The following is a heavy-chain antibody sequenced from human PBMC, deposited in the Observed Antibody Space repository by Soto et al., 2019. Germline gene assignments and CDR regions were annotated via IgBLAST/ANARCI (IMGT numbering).Heavy chain of an antibody. Sequence: SETLSRTGTVSGGSISSGGYYWSWIRQHPGKGLEWSGYIYYSGSTYYNPSLKSRATISVETSKHQLCLKLSSVTVGATAVYYCARGISSTWYFYFDCWGQGTMVAVSS. D-gene: IGHD6-13*01. V-gene: IGHV4-31*03. CDR2: IYYSGST. CDR3: ARGISSTWYFYFDC. CDR1: GGSISSGGYY. J-gene: IGHJ4*02.